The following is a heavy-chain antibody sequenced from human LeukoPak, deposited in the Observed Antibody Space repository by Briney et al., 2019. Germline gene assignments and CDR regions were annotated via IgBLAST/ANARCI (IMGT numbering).Heavy chain of an antibody. J-gene: IGHJ4*02. CDR1: GYSFTNYW. V-gene: IGHV5-51*01. Sequence: GESLKISCKGSGYSFTNYWIAWVRQMPGKGLEWMGIIYPDDSDTRYNPSFEGQVTISADKSTSTAYLLWSSLKASDTATYYCARNGYSYGPDDDPLDWGQGTRVTVAS. CDR2: IYPDDSDT. D-gene: IGHD5-18*01. CDR3: ARNGYSYGPDDDPLD.